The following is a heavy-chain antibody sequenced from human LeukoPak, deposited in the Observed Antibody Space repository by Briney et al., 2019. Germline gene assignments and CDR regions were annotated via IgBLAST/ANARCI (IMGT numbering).Heavy chain of an antibody. J-gene: IGHJ4*02. CDR1: GFTVSDHY. CDR3: AKERYMLDY. D-gene: IGHD1-14*01. Sequence: TGGSLRLSCVASGFTVSDHYIDWVRQAPGKGLEWVALVSHDGSKKYCADSVKGRFTISRDNPKNTLYLQMNSLRPEDTAVYFCAKERYMLDYWGQGTLVTVSS. V-gene: IGHV3-30*18. CDR2: VSHDGSKK.